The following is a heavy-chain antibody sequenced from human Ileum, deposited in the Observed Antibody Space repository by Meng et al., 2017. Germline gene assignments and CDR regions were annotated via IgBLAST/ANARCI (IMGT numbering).Heavy chain of an antibody. J-gene: IGHJ4*02. CDR1: GFTFSAYS. V-gene: IGHV3-23*01. D-gene: IGHD5-24*01. CDR2: IIGSGAGT. CDR3: AKDWGPDDYKNAY. Sequence: GESLKISCAASGFTFSAYSMSWVRQAPGKGPEWVSVIIGSGAGTDYTDSVKGRFTISRDNSKNRLYLEMNSLRVEDTAVYYCAKDWGPDDYKNAYWGQGTLVTVSS.